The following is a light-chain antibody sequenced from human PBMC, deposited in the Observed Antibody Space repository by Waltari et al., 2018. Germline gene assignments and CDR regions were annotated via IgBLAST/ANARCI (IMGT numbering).Light chain of an antibody. CDR3: QQYNSYT. V-gene: IGKV1-5*01. J-gene: IGKJ2*01. CDR2: DAS. CDR1: QSISSG. Sequence: DIQMTQSPSTLSASVGDRVTITCRASQSISSGLAWYQQRPGKAPKLLIYDASSLESGVPSRFSGSGSGTEFTLTISSLQPDDFATYYCQQYNSYTFGQGTKLEIK.